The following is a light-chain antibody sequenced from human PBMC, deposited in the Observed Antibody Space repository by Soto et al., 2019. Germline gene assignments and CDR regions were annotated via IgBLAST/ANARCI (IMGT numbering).Light chain of an antibody. CDR2: DAS. V-gene: IGKV1-5*01. CDR3: QQFRA. Sequence: DIQMTQSPSTVSASVGDRVTITCRASDIISSWLAWYQQKPGKAPRLLIFDASNLESGVPSRFSGSGSGTEFTLTINNLQPDDFATYYCQQFRAFGQGTKVEIK. CDR1: DIISSW. J-gene: IGKJ1*01.